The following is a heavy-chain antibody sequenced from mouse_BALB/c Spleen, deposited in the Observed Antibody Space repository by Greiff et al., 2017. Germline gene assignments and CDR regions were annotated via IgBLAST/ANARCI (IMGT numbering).Heavy chain of an antibody. J-gene: IGHJ4*01. CDR1: GFTFSSFG. V-gene: IGHV5-17*02. D-gene: IGHD1-1*01. Sequence: EVKVVESGGGLVKPGGSLKLSCAASGFTFSSFGMHWVRQAPEKGLEWVAYISSGSSTIYYADTVKGRFTISRDNPKNTLFLQMTSLRSEDTAMYYCAIYYYGSSYAMDYWGQGTSVTVAS. CDR2: ISSGSSTI. CDR3: AIYYYGSSYAMDY.